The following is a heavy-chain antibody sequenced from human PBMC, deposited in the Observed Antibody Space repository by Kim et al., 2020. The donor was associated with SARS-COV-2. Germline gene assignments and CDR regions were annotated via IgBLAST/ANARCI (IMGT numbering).Heavy chain of an antibody. V-gene: IGHV3-21*01. CDR3: AREPPRYYDSSGYPQY. Sequence: SVKGRFTISRDNAKNSLYLQMNSLRAEDTAVYYCAREPPRYYDSSGYPQYWGQGTLVTVSS. D-gene: IGHD3-22*01. J-gene: IGHJ4*02.